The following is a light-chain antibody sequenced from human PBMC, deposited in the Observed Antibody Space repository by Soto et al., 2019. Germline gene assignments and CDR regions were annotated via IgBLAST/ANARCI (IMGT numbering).Light chain of an antibody. CDR2: GVS. CDR1: SSDVGGYNY. Sequence: QSVLTQPASVSGSPGQSITISCTGTSSDVGGYNYVSWYQQHPGKVPKLMIYGVSNRPSGVSNRFSGSKSGNTASLTISGLQVEDEADYYCSSYTNSGSVYVLEAGTKLTVL. J-gene: IGLJ1*01. V-gene: IGLV2-14*03. CDR3: SSYTNSGSVYV.